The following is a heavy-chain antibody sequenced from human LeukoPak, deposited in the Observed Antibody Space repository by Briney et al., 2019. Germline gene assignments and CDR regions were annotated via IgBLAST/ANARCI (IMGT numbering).Heavy chain of an antibody. V-gene: IGHV3-53*01. J-gene: IGHJ3*02. CDR1: GFTVSTNY. D-gene: IGHD3-10*01. CDR2: IYTGGDT. CDR3: ARSITMARVDI. Sequence: PGGSLRLSCAASGFTVSTNYLNWVRQAPGKGLEWVSIIYTGGDTNYADSVKSRFTISRDKSMNTLYLQMNSLRVEDTATYYGARSITMARVDIWGQGTMVTVSS.